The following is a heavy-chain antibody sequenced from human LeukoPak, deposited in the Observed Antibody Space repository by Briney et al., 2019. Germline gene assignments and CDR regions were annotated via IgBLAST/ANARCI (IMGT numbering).Heavy chain of an antibody. CDR3: ARQLAHYDYVWGSYRPNWFDP. CDR2: IYYSGST. J-gene: IGHJ5*02. V-gene: IGHV4-39*01. CDR1: GGSIGSSSYY. Sequence: SSETLSLTCTVSGGSIGSSSYYWGWIRQPPGKGLEWIGSIYYSGSTYYNPSLKSRVTISVDTSKNQFSLKLSSVTAADTAVYYCARQLAHYDYVWGSYRPNWFDPWGQGTLVTVSS. D-gene: IGHD3-16*02.